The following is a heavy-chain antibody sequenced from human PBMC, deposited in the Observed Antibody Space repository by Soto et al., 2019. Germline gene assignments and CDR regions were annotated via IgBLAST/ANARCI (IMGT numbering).Heavy chain of an antibody. J-gene: IGHJ6*02. V-gene: IGHV1-46*01. D-gene: IGHD6-13*01. CDR3: ARDLHIAAAGTDYYYGMDV. CDR2: INPSGGST. Sequence: ASVKVSCKASGYTFTSYYMHWVRQAPGQGLEWMGIINPSGGSTSYARKFQGRVNMTRDTSTSTVYMELSSLRSEDTAVYYCARDLHIAAAGTDYYYGMDVWGQETTVTVSS. CDR1: GYTFTSYY.